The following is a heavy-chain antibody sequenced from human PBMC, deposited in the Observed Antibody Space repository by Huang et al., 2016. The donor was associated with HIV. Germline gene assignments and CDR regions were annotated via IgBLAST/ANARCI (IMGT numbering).Heavy chain of an antibody. CDR3: AKGGSAAAVLDF. CDR2: ISYDAKTK. J-gene: IGHJ4*02. V-gene: IGHV3-30*18. CDR1: GFTFSSYG. Sequence: QVQLVESGGGVVQPGRSLRISCAAAGFTFSSYGMHWVRQAPGKGREVVAFISYDAKTKYYSDSVKGRFSISRDNSKTTVYLQLNSLRLEDTAVYYCAKGGSAAAVLDFWGQGTLVTVSS. D-gene: IGHD6-13*01.